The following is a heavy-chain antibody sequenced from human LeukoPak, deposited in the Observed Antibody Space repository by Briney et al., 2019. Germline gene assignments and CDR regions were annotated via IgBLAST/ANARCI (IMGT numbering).Heavy chain of an antibody. D-gene: IGHD5-12*01. Sequence: PSETLSLTCAVYGGSFSGYYWSWIRQPPGKGLEWIGEINHSGSTNYNPSLKSRVTISVDTSKNQFSLKLSSVAAADTAVYYCARGRNIVATTNFDYWGKGTLVTVSS. CDR2: INHSGST. CDR3: ARGRNIVATTNFDY. J-gene: IGHJ4*02. V-gene: IGHV4-34*01. CDR1: GGSFSGYY.